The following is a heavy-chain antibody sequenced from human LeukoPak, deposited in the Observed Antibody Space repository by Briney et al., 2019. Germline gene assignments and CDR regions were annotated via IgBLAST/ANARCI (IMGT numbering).Heavy chain of an antibody. CDR1: GVSFDDYY. CDR3: AGDTWNYWFDP. CDR2: INHSGYT. V-gene: IGHV4-34*10. J-gene: IGHJ5*02. D-gene: IGHD1-7*01. Sequence: SETLSLTCGVSGVSFDDYYWAWVRQTPEKGLEWIGEINHSGYTNDSPSLKSRITLSIDTSRKQFSLNLRSVTAADAGFYYCAGDTWNYWFDPWGQGTLVTVSS.